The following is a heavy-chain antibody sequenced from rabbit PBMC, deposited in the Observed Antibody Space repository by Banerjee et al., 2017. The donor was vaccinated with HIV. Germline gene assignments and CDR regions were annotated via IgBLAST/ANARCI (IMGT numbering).Heavy chain of an antibody. D-gene: IGHD6-1*01. V-gene: IGHV1S45*01. CDR1: GSDISSNA. Sequence: QEQLVESGGGLVQPEGSLTLTCKASGSDISSNAMCWVRQAPGKGLEWIGCIYTGSSGSTYYASWAKGRFTISITSSTTVTLQMTSLTAADTATYFCARSGGGYAYNTLWGQGTLVTVS. J-gene: IGHJ4*01. CDR3: ARSGGGYAYNTL. CDR2: IYTGSSGST.